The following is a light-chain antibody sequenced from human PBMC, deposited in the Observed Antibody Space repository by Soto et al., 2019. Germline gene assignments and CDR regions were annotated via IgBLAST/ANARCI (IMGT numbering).Light chain of an antibody. CDR1: SSNIGRNT. J-gene: IGLJ1*01. Sequence: QSVLTQPPSASGTPGQRVTICCSGSSSNIGRNTVNWYQQLPGTAPKLLIYSNNQRPSGVPDRFSGSKSGTSASLAISGLQSEDEADYYCAAWDDSLNGPVFGTGTKLTVL. CDR2: SNN. CDR3: AAWDDSLNGPV. V-gene: IGLV1-44*01.